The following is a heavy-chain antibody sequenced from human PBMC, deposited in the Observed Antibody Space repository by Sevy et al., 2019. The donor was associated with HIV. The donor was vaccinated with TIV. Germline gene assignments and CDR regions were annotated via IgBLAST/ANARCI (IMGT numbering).Heavy chain of an antibody. CDR2: ISGSGGST. V-gene: IGHV3-23*01. CDR3: AKTGCSGGSCYSGIYYYYYYGMDV. CDR1: GFTFSNYA. D-gene: IGHD2-15*01. J-gene: IGHJ6*02. Sequence: GGSLRLSCAASGFTFSNYAMSWVRQAPGKGLEWVSAISGSGGSTYYADSVKGRFTISRDNSKNTLYLQMNSLRAEDTAVYYCAKTGCSGGSCYSGIYYYYYYGMDVWGQGTTVTVSS.